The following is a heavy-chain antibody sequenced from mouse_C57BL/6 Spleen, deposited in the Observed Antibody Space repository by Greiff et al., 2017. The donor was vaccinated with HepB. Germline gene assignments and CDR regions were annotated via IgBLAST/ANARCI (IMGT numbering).Heavy chain of an antibody. CDR2: ISGGGGNT. CDR1: GFTFSSYT. D-gene: IGHD2-3*01. Sequence: DVMLVESGGGLVKPGGSLKLSCAASGFTFSSYTMSWVRQTPEKRLEWVATISGGGGNTYYPDSVKGRFTISRDNAKNTLYLQMSSLRSEDTALYYCARLYDGYFPAMDYWGQGTSVTVSS. J-gene: IGHJ4*01. CDR3: ARLYDGYFPAMDY. V-gene: IGHV5-9*01.